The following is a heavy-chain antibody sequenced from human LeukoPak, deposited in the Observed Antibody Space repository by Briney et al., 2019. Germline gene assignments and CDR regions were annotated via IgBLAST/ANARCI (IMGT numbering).Heavy chain of an antibody. CDR1: GFTFSSYA. D-gene: IGHD6-13*01. V-gene: IGHV3-23*01. J-gene: IGHJ4*02. CDR3: AKVREVGSSSWGVVYFDH. CDR2: ISGSGGST. Sequence: GGSLSLSRAASGFTFSSYAMSWVRQAPGKGLEWVSAISGSGGSTYYADSVKGRFTISRDNSKNTLYLQMNSLRAEDTAVYYCAKVREVGSSSWGVVYFDHWGPGNLVTVSS.